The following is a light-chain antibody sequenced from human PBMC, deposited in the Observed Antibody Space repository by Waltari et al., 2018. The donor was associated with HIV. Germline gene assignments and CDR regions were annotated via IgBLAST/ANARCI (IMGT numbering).Light chain of an antibody. CDR2: EDN. CDR1: SGSIADKD. J-gene: IGLJ3*02. V-gene: IGLV6-57*03. Sequence: NFLLTQPPSVSESPGRTTTISCTRSSGSIADKDVQWFQQRPGSAPTSVIYEDNRIPSGVPDRFSGSIDSSSNSASLTISGLQTEDEADYYCQSYDSNGLILVFGGGTKLTVL. CDR3: QSYDSNGLILV.